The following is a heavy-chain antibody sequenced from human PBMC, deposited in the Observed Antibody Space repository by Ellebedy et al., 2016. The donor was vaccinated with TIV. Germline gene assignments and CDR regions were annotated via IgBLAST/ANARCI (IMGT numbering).Heavy chain of an antibody. V-gene: IGHV3-30*07. D-gene: IGHD3-10*01. CDR1: GFTFSASH. Sequence: GESLKISCATTGFTFSASHMHWVRQAPARRPEWVALMPFDGGNKQYADSVKGRFTVSRDNAKNSLYVQMNSLRAEDTAVYYCWYPGSLRADRVDYWGQGTLVTVSS. J-gene: IGHJ4*02. CDR2: MPFDGGNK. CDR3: WYPGSLRADRVDY.